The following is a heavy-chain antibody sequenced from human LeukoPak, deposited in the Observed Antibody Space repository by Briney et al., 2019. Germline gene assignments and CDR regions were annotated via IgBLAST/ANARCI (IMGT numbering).Heavy chain of an antibody. V-gene: IGHV3-21*01. CDR3: ARVSRYYGSGSYYPFDY. Sequence: EGSLRLSCAASGFTFSSYSMNWVRQAPGKGLEWVSSISSSSSYIYYADSVKGRFTISRDNAKNSLYLQMNSLRAEDTAVYYCARVSRYYGSGSYYPFDYWGQGTLVTVSS. D-gene: IGHD3-10*01. J-gene: IGHJ4*02. CDR2: ISSSSSYI. CDR1: GFTFSSYS.